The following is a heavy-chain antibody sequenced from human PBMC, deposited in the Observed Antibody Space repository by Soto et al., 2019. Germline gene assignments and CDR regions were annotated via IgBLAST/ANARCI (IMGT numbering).Heavy chain of an antibody. D-gene: IGHD3-22*01. J-gene: IGHJ4*02. CDR1: GGIFSSYA. CDR3: AGGGSGYVWFNEF. Sequence: QEQLVQSGAEVKKPGSSVKVSCKASGGIFSSYAISWVRQAPGQGLEWMGGIIPIFGTANYAQKCQGRVTITADESTNTAYLDLSSLKSEDTAIYYCAGGGSGYVWFNEFWGQGTLVTVSS. CDR2: IIPIFGTA. V-gene: IGHV1-69*01.